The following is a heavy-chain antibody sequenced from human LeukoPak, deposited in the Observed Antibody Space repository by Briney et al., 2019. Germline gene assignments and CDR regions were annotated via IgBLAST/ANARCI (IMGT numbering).Heavy chain of an antibody. V-gene: IGHV4-59*01. Sequence: NSSETLSLTCTVSGGSISSYYWSWIRQPPGKGLEWIGYIYYSGSTNYNPSLKSRVTISVDTSKNQFSLKLSSVTAEDTAVYYCARRTATVTTRLLNLAKYYYYYYGMDVWGQGTTVTVSS. J-gene: IGHJ6*02. CDR2: IYYSGST. D-gene: IGHD4-11*01. CDR1: GGSISSYY. CDR3: ARRTATVTTRLLNLAKYYYYYYGMDV.